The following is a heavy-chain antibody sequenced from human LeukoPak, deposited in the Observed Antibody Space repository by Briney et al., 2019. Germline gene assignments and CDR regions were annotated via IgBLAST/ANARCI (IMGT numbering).Heavy chain of an antibody. V-gene: IGHV3-30*18. Sequence: GGSLRLSCAASGFTVSTNYMSWVRQAPGKGLEWVAVISYDGSNKYYADSVKGRFTISRDNSKNTLYLQMNSLRAEDTAVYYCAKDTLWFGELLWSAYFDYWGQGTLVTVSS. CDR1: GFTVSTNY. CDR2: ISYDGSNK. J-gene: IGHJ4*02. D-gene: IGHD3-10*01. CDR3: AKDTLWFGELLWSAYFDY.